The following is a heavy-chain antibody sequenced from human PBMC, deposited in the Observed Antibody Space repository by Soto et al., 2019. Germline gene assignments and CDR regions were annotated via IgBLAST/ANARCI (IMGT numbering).Heavy chain of an antibody. J-gene: IGHJ5*02. V-gene: IGHV1-46*01. D-gene: IGHD6-13*01. CDR1: GYTFTSYY. CDR2: INPSGGST. Sequence: ASVKVSCKASGYTFTSYYMHWVRQAPGQGLEWMGIINPSGGSTSYAQKFQGRVTMTRDTSTSTVYMELSSLRSEDTAVYYCARGRHIAAAGLGWFDPWGQGTLVTVSS. CDR3: ARGRHIAAAGLGWFDP.